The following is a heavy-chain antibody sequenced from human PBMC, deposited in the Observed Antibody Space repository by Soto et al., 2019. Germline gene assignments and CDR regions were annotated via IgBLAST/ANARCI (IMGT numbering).Heavy chain of an antibody. J-gene: IGHJ5*02. D-gene: IGHD2-15*01. CDR1: GFTFSSYW. CDR3: ARARLYCSGGSCYSGEGLWFDP. V-gene: IGHV3-7*01. CDR2: IKQDGSEK. Sequence: QPGGSLRLSCAASGFTFSSYWMSWVRQAPGKGLEWVANIKQDGSEKYYVDSVKGRFTISRDNAKNSLYLQMNSLRAEDTAVYYCARARLYCSGGSCYSGEGLWFDPWGQGTLVTVSS.